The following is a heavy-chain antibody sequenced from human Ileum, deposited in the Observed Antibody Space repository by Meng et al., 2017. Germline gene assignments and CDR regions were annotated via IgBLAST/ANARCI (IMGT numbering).Heavy chain of an antibody. Sequence: SETLSLTCTVSGYSISSGYYWGWIRQPPGKGLELIGSIYHSGSTYYNPSLKSRVTISVDTSKNQFSLKLSSVTAADTAVYYCARRAAVAVPSDYWGQGTLVTGSS. CDR1: GYSISSGYY. CDR2: IYHSGST. J-gene: IGHJ4*02. D-gene: IGHD6-19*01. CDR3: ARRAAVAVPSDY. V-gene: IGHV4-38-2*02.